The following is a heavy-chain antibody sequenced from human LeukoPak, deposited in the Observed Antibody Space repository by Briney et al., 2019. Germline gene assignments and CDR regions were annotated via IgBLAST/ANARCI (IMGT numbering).Heavy chain of an antibody. CDR2: IIPIFGTA. D-gene: IGHD6-13*01. CDR3: AKDSQQLPQGYFQH. CDR1: GGTFSSYA. Sequence: ASVKVSCKASGGTFSSYAISWVRQAPGQGLEWMGGIIPIFGTANYAQKFQGRVTITADESTSTAYMELSSLRSEETAVYYCAKDSQQLPQGYFQHWGQGTLVTVSS. V-gene: IGHV1-69*13. J-gene: IGHJ1*01.